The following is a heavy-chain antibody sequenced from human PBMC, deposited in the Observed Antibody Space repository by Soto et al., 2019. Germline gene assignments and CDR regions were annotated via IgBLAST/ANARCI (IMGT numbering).Heavy chain of an antibody. Sequence: SGPTLVNPTPTLTLTCTFSGFSLSTSGVGVGWIRQPPGKALEWLALIYWDDDKRYSPSLKSRPTITKDTSKNQVVLTMTNMDPVDTATYYCAYTPDEYYYGSGSYHDYWGQGTLVTVSS. J-gene: IGHJ4*02. CDR1: GFSLSTSGVG. CDR3: AYTPDEYYYGSGSYHDY. V-gene: IGHV2-5*02. CDR2: IYWDDDK. D-gene: IGHD3-10*01.